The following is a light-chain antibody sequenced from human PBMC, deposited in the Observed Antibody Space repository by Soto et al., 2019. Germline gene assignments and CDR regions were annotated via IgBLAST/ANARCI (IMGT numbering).Light chain of an antibody. CDR1: QGISNY. J-gene: IGKJ3*01. CDR3: QQYYSFPFT. Sequence: VIWMTQSPSLLSASTGDRVTISCRMSQGISNYLAWYQQKSGKAPELLIYAASTLQSGVPSRFSGSGSGTDFTLTISSLLSEDFATYYCQQYYSFPFTFGPGTKVDIK. V-gene: IGKV1D-8*01. CDR2: AAS.